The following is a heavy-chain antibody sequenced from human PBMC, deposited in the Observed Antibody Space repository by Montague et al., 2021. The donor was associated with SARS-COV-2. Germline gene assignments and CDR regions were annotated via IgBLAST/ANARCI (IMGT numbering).Heavy chain of an antibody. Sequence: TLSLTCTVSGGSISSGGYYWSWIRQHPGKGLEWIGYIYYSGNTYYNPSLKSRVTISVDTSKNQFSLKLSSVTAADTAVYYCARAQRDFDWLSMPSSHWFDPWGQGTLVTVSS. D-gene: IGHD3-9*01. V-gene: IGHV4-31*03. J-gene: IGHJ5*02. CDR3: ARAQRDFDWLSMPSSHWFDP. CDR2: IYYSGNT. CDR1: GGSISSGGYY.